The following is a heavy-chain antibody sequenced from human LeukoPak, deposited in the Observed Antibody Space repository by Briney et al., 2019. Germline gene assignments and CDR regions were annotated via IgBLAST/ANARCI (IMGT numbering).Heavy chain of an antibody. CDR2: IYSGGST. CDR1: GFTVSSNY. Sequence: PGGSPRLSCAASGFTVSSNYMSWVRQAPGKGLEWVSVIYSGGSTYYADSVKGRFTISRDNSKNTLYLQMNSLRAEDTAVYYCARYSSSWYSPFDYWGQGTLVTVSS. CDR3: ARYSSSWYSPFDY. J-gene: IGHJ4*02. D-gene: IGHD6-13*01. V-gene: IGHV3-53*01.